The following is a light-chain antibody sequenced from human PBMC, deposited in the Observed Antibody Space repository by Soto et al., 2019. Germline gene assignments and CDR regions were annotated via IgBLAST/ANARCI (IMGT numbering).Light chain of an antibody. Sequence: QSVLTQPPSASGTPGQRVTISCSGSSSNIESNFVYWYQQFPGTAPRLLIYRYNQRPSGVPDRFSGSKSGTSASLAISALRSEDEADYYCTVWDDSLRGRLFGGGTQLTVL. J-gene: IGLJ2*01. CDR3: TVWDDSLRGRL. V-gene: IGLV1-47*01. CDR1: SSNIESNF. CDR2: RYN.